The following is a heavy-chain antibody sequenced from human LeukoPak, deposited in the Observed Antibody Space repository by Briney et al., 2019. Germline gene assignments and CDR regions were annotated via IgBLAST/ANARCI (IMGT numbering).Heavy chain of an antibody. Sequence: SETLSLTCAVSGGSFSDYYYSWIRQPPGKGLEWIGEINHSGSTNYNPSLKSRVTISVDTSKNQFSLKLSSVTAADTAVYYCARSYYDYVWGSYRFSPEGSHYDYWGQGTLVTVSS. D-gene: IGHD3-16*02. CDR2: INHSGST. V-gene: IGHV4-34*01. CDR1: GGSFSDYY. J-gene: IGHJ4*02. CDR3: ARSYYDYVWGSYRFSPEGSHYDY.